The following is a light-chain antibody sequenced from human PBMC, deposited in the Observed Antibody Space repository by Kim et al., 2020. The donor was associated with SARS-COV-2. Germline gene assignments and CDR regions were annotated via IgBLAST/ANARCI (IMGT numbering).Light chain of an antibody. CDR2: YSS. J-gene: IGKJ2*01. CDR3: HQSSSWPQT. Sequence: EVVLTQSPDFQSVAPKETVPITCRVSQSIGTNLHKYQQKTHQSPRLLIKYSSQSFSGVPSRFSGSGSGTAFTLTIKSMEAEDDATYYCHQSSSWPQTFGQETKLEI. V-gene: IGKV6-21*01. CDR1: QSIGTN.